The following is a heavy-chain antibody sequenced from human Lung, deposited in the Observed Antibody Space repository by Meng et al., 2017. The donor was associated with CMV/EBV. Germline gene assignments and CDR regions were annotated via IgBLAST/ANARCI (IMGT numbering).Heavy chain of an antibody. D-gene: IGHD3-22*01. Sequence: GESLKISCTASGFTFSNYAMSWVRQAPGKGLEWVSVISGSGNRLYYADSVTGRFTISRDNSKNTLYLQQNSLRAEDTAVYYCANNEYYDSSGHDKWGQGTLVTVSS. J-gene: IGHJ4*02. CDR2: ISGSGNRL. V-gene: IGHV3-23*01. CDR1: GFTFSNYA. CDR3: ANNEYYDSSGHDK.